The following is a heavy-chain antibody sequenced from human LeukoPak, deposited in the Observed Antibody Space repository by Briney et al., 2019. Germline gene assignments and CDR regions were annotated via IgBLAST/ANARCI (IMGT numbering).Heavy chain of an antibody. J-gene: IGHJ3*02. CDR1: GFPFSRSS. CDR3: TRGSDGGFDI. Sequence: PGGSLRLFCAASGFPFSRSSMVWVRHATGEGLVWVPRIKSDGRNTFYAHSVKGRFTISRDNAKNTLYLQMSSLRAKDTAVYYCTRGSDGGFDIWGQGTMVTVSS. V-gene: IGHV3-74*01. D-gene: IGHD4-23*01. CDR2: IKSDGRNT.